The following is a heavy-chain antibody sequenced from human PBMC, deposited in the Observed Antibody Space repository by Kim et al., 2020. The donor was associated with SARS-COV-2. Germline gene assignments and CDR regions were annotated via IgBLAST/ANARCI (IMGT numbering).Heavy chain of an antibody. J-gene: IGHJ4*02. D-gene: IGHD3-10*01. V-gene: IGHV3-48*04. Sequence: RYYADSVKGRFTISRDNAKNSLYLQMNSLRAEDTAVYYCTPLYGSGSYDYWGQGTLVTVSS. CDR2: R. CDR3: TPLYGSGSYDY.